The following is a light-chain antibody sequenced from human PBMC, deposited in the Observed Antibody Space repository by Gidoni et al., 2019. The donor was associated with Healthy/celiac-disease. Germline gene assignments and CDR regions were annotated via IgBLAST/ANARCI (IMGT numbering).Light chain of an antibody. V-gene: IGKV3-11*01. Sequence: SLSPGERATLSCRASQSVSSYLAWYQQKPGQAPRLLIYDASNRATGIPARFSGSGSGTDFTLTISSLEPEDFAVYYCQQRSNWTFTFGPGTKVDIK. CDR1: QSVSSY. CDR3: QQRSNWTFT. J-gene: IGKJ3*01. CDR2: DAS.